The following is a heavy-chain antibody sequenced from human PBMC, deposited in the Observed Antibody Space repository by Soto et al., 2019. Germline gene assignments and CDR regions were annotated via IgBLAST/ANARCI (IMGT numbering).Heavy chain of an antibody. CDR3: GRDSGTSSMAV. J-gene: IGHJ6*02. Sequence: GGSLRLCCAASGFLIKNYAMNWVRQAPGKGLEWVSSISSSASNYKYYADSVKGRFTISRNNAQNSLYLQMNSLRAEDTSVECCGRDSGTSSMAVSARGAAVTVSS. CDR1: GFLIKNYA. CDR2: ISSSASNYK. V-gene: IGHV3-21*01. D-gene: IGHD6-6*01.